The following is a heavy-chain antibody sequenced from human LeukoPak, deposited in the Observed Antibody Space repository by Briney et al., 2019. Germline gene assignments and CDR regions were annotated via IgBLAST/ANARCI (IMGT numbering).Heavy chain of an antibody. CDR2: ISGSGACT. CDR3: AKDVGKWESLHFFDY. Sequence: GGSLRLSCLISGFTLSTNAMSWVRQAPGKGLEWISGISGSGACTYYADSVKGRFTISRDDSRNTLYLQMNSLRGDDTAVYYCAKDVGKWESLHFFDYWGQGTLVTVSS. J-gene: IGHJ4*02. D-gene: IGHD1-26*01. CDR1: GFTLSTNA. V-gene: IGHV3-23*01.